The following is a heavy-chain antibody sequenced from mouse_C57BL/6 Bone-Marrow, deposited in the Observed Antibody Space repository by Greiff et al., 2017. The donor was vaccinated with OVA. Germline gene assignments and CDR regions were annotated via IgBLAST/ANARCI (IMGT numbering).Heavy chain of an antibody. CDR1: GYTFTSYW. V-gene: IGHV1-72*01. CDR2: IDPNRGGT. J-gene: IGHJ3*01. Sequence: VQLQQSGAELVKPGASVKLSCKASGYTFTSYWMHWVKQRPGRGLEWIGRIDPNRGGTKYHEKFKSKATLTVDKPSSTAYKQRSSLTSEDAAVYYCARGNYSKSGFADWGQGTLVTVSA. D-gene: IGHD2-5*01. CDR3: ARGNYSKSGFAD.